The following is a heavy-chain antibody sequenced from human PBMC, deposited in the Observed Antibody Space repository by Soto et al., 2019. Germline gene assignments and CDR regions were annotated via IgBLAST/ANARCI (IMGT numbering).Heavy chain of an antibody. Sequence: SETLSLTCTVSGGSIDSYHRTWIRQPPGKGLEWIGYVYYTGTTTYSPSLKSRVTISVDTSMNQISLKLSSVTAADTAFYYCARLGGYYQSLDTWGQGTLVTVSS. CDR1: GGSIDSYH. J-gene: IGHJ5*02. V-gene: IGHV4-59*08. CDR2: VYYTGTT. CDR3: ARLGGYYQSLDT. D-gene: IGHD3-22*01.